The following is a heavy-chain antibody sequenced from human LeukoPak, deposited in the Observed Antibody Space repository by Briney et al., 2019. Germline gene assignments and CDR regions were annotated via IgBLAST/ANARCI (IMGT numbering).Heavy chain of an antibody. CDR3: AKATYSTSPGYYFDY. J-gene: IGHJ4*02. V-gene: IGHV3-74*01. Sequence: GGSLRLSCAASGFTFSNYWMHWVRQAPGKGLVWVSRINDDGSTINYADSVKGRFIISRDNAKNSLYLQMNSLRSEDTAFYYCAKATYSTSPGYYFDYWGQGTLVTVSS. CDR2: INDDGSTI. CDR1: GFTFSNYW. D-gene: IGHD6-6*01.